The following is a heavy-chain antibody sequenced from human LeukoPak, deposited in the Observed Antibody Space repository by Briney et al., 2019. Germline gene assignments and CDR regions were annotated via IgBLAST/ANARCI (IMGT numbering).Heavy chain of an antibody. CDR1: GFTFGDYA. CDR3: TRLRQDCSRNSCYYYFYYYYMDV. CDR2: VRSTSYGGAT. J-gene: IGHJ6*03. V-gene: IGHV3-49*03. Sequence: GGSLRLSCTAAGFTFGDYAMSWFRQAPGKGLEWVGFVRSTSYGGATDYAASVKGRFTMSRDDPKSIVYLLMNSLKTEDTAVYYCTRLRQDCSRNSCYYYFYYYYMDVWGKGTTVTVSS. D-gene: IGHD2-2*01.